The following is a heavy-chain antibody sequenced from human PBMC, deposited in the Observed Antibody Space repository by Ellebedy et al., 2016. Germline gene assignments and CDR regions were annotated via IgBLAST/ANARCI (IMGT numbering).Heavy chain of an antibody. CDR2: ISGSGGST. D-gene: IGHD4-17*01. CDR3: AKLGLLGYGDYEVFDY. V-gene: IGHV3-23*01. Sequence: GGSLRLXCAASGFTFSSYAMSWVRQAPGKGLEWVSAISGSGGSTYYADSVKGRFTISRDNSKNTLYLQMNSLRAEDTAVYYCAKLGLLGYGDYEVFDYWGQGTLVTVSS. J-gene: IGHJ4*02. CDR1: GFTFSSYA.